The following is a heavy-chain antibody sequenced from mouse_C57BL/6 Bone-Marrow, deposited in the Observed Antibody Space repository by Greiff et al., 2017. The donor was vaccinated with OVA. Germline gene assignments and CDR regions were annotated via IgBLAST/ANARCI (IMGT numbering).Heavy chain of an antibody. CDR2: YPGSGSTN. CDR1: YTFTDYYM. CDR3: RKVYSNSYAMDY. D-gene: IGHD2-5*01. V-gene: IGHV1-83*01. J-gene: IGHJ4*01. Sequence: VQLQQSGPVLVKPGASVKMSCKASGYTFTDYYMNWVKQSHGKSLEWIGDIYPGSGSTNYNEKFKSKATLTVDTSSSTAYMQLSSLTSEDSAVYYCARKVYSNSYAMDYWGQGTSVTVSS.